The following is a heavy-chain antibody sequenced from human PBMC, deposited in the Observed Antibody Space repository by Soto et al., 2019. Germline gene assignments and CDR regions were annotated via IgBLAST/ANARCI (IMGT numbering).Heavy chain of an antibody. CDR1: GFTFSNAW. J-gene: IGHJ6*02. D-gene: IGHD6-19*01. V-gene: IGHV3-15*07. CDR3: TTAGNPRGYYYYGMDV. CDR2: IKSKTDGGTT. Sequence: EVQLVESGGGLVKPGGSLRLSCAASGFTFSNAWMNWVRQAPGKGLEWVVRIKSKTDGGTTDYAAPEKGRFTISRDDTKNTLYLQMNSLKTEDTAVYYCTTAGNPRGYYYYGMDVLGQGTTVTVSS.